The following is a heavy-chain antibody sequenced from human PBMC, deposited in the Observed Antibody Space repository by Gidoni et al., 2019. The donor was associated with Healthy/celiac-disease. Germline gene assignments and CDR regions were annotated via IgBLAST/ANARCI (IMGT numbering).Heavy chain of an antibody. CDR1: GGSISSSSYS. D-gene: IGHD4-4*01. V-gene: IGHV4-39*01. J-gene: IGHJ5*02. CDR2: IYYSGST. Sequence: QLQLQESGPGLVKPSETLSLTCTVSGGSISSSSYSWGWIRQPPGKGLEWIGSIYYSGSTYYNPSLKSRVTISVDTSKNQFSLKLSSVTAADTAVYYCARHPRLTTDPRGVLYNWFDPWGQGTLVTVSS. CDR3: ARHPRLTTDPRGVLYNWFDP.